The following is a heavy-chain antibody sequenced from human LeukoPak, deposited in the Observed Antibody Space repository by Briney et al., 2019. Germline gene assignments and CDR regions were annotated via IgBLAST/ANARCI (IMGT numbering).Heavy chain of an antibody. D-gene: IGHD3-10*01. CDR2: IRKDGDDK. CDR3: ARVPGTSNYYGSGSPDY. Sequence: GGSLRLSCAASGFPFSSYWMSWVRQAPGKGLEWVANIRKDGDDKHYVDSVKGRFTVSRDNAKTSLYLQMNNLRAEDTAVYYCARVPGTSNYYGSGSPDYWGQGTLVTVSS. V-gene: IGHV3-7*04. J-gene: IGHJ4*02. CDR1: GFPFSSYW.